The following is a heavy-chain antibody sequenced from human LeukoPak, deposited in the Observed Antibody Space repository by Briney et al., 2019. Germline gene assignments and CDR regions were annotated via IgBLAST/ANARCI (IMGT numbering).Heavy chain of an antibody. V-gene: IGHV3-23*01. Sequence: RGSLKLSCAASGFPFTTYAMRWVRQAPGQGLEWVSAISRSDGGTHYADSVKGRFTTSRDNSKNTLYLQMSSLRADDTAVYYCARLRNTMTTPRFDYWGQGTLVTVSS. D-gene: IGHD4-17*01. CDR1: GFPFTTYA. CDR3: ARLRNTMTTPRFDY. J-gene: IGHJ4*02. CDR2: ISRSDGGT.